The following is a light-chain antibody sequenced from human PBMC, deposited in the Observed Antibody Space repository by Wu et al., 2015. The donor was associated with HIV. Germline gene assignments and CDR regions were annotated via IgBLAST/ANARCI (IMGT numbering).Light chain of an antibody. CDR1: QSVGRY. V-gene: IGKV3-11*01. CDR3: QQRTNWPLIS. Sequence: EIVLTQSPATLSLSPGEKATLSCRASQSVGRYLAWYQQKPGQTPRLLIYDASNRATAIPARFSGSGSGTDFTLTISSLEPEDSAIYYCQQRTNWPLISFGPGTRLEIK. CDR2: DAS. J-gene: IGKJ5*01.